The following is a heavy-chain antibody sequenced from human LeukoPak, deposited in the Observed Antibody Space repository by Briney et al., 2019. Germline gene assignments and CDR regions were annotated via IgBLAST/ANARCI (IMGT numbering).Heavy chain of an antibody. CDR2: IYTSGST. CDR1: GGSISSYY. J-gene: IGHJ6*03. D-gene: IGHD3-22*01. V-gene: IGHV4-4*07. CDR3: AREERRYYDSSGYLRKSTYYYYYYMDV. Sequence: SETLSLTCTVSGGSISSYYWSWIRQPAGKGLEWIGRIYTSGSTNYNPSLKSRVTMSVDTSKNQFSLKLSSVTAADTAVYYCAREERRYYDSSGYLRKSTYYYYYYMDVWGKGTTVTVSS.